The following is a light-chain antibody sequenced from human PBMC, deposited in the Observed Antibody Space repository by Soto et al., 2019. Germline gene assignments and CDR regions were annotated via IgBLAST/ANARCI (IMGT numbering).Light chain of an antibody. V-gene: IGKV1-39*01. CDR3: QQSYTTPTT. J-gene: IGKJ4*01. CDR2: TAS. Sequence: DIQMTQSPSSLSASVGDSVTITCRASQSISRYLNWYQQKPGKVPKFLIYTASSLQSGVPPRFSGSGSGTDFTLTISSLQPEDFATYYCQQSYTTPTTFGGGTTVEIK. CDR1: QSISRY.